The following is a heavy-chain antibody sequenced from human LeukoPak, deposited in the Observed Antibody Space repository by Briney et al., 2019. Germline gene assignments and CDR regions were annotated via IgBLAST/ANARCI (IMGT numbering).Heavy chain of an antibody. CDR2: IYTSGTT. CDR3: VREGTYCTHGVCYEY. D-gene: IGHD2-8*01. Sequence: SETLSLTCTVSGDSISSYYWSWIRQPAGKGLQWIGRIYTSGTTTYNPSLKSRLTMSVDTSKNQFSLRLSSATAADTAVYYCVREGTYCTHGVCYEYWGQGTLVTVSS. V-gene: IGHV4-4*07. CDR1: GDSISSYY. J-gene: IGHJ4*02.